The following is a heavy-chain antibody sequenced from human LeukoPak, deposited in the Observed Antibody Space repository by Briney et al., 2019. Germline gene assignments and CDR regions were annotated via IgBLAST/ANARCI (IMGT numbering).Heavy chain of an antibody. Sequence: GGSLRLSCAASGFTFNKFPMTWVRQAPGKGLEWVSAISGSGGSTYYADSVKGRFTISRDNSKNTLYLQMNSLRAEDTAVYYCAKSERALIVVVILDYWGQGTLVTVSS. D-gene: IGHD2-15*01. CDR1: GFTFNKFP. V-gene: IGHV3-23*01. CDR2: ISGSGGST. CDR3: AKSERALIVVVILDY. J-gene: IGHJ4*02.